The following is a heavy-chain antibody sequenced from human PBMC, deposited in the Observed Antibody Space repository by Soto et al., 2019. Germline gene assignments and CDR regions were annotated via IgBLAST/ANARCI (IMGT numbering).Heavy chain of an antibody. D-gene: IGHD4-4*01. CDR2: IWYDGSNK. V-gene: IGHV3-33*01. J-gene: IGHJ6*03. CDR3: ARLGGVTTGSYYYYMDV. Sequence: GGSLRLSCAASGFTFSSYGMHWVRQAPGKGLEWVAVIWYDGSNKYYADSVKGRFTISRDNSKNTLYLQMNSLRAEDTAVYYCARLGGVTTGSYYYYMDVWGKGTTVTVSS. CDR1: GFTFSSYG.